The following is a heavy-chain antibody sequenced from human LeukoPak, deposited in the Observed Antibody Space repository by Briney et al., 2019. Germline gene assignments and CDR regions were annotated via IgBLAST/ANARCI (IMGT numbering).Heavy chain of an antibody. J-gene: IGHJ4*02. V-gene: IGHV3-30*18. D-gene: IGHD2-8*01. CDR3: AKDGCTNGVCYYFDY. Sequence: GGSLRLSCAASGFTFSSYGMHWVRQAPGKGLERVAVISYDGSNKYYADSVKGRFTISRDNSKNTLYLQMNSLRAEDTAVYYCAKDGCTNGVCYYFDYWGQGTLVTVSS. CDR2: ISYDGSNK. CDR1: GFTFSSYG.